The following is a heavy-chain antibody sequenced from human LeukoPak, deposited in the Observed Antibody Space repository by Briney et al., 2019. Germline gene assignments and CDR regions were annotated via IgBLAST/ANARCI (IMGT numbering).Heavy chain of an antibody. D-gene: IGHD6-6*01. Sequence: ASVKVSCKASGYTFTSYYMHWVRQALGQGLEWMGIINPSGGSTSYAQKFQGRVTMTRDTSTSTVYMELSSLRSEDTAVYYCTTEYSSSPEDYWGQGTLVTVSS. J-gene: IGHJ4*02. CDR1: GYTFTSYY. V-gene: IGHV1-46*01. CDR2: INPSGGST. CDR3: TTEYSSSPEDY.